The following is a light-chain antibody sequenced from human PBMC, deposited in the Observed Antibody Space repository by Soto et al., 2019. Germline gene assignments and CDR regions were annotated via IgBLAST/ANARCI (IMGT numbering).Light chain of an antibody. CDR1: TPHIGNNY. Sequence: TQAPSGSGVPGQKGSISCSRSTPHIGNNYVSWFQQLPGTAPKLIIYQSNRRPSGIPDRFSGSKSGTSATLGITGLQTGDEADYYCGSWDHSVSGFVFGTGTKVTVL. V-gene: IGLV1-51*02. CDR2: QSN. CDR3: GSWDHSVSGFV. J-gene: IGLJ1*01.